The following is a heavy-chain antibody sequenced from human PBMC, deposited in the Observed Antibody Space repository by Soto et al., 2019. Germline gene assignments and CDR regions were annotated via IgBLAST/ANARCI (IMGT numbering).Heavy chain of an antibody. D-gene: IGHD6-13*01. CDR2: IIPIFGTA. CDR1: GGTFRSYA. V-gene: IGHV1-69*13. CDR3: ARKQDSSWAGWFDP. J-gene: IGHJ5*02. Sequence: SVKVSCKASGGTFRSYAISWVRQAPGQGLEWMGGIIPIFGTANYTQKFQGRVTITADESTSTAYMELSSLRSEDTAVYYCARKQDSSWAGWFDPWGQGTLVTVS.